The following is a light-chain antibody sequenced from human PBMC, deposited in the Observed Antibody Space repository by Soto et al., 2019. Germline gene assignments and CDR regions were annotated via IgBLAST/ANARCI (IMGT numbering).Light chain of an antibody. Sequence: DFQMTQSPSTLSASVGDRVTITCRASQNINNWVAWYQQKPGKAPKFLIYDASTLQRGVPSRFSGSVFVTEFSLTISSLQPDDFGSYYCQHTRTFVQGTKVEIK. V-gene: IGKV1-5*01. CDR3: QHTRT. CDR1: QNINNW. J-gene: IGKJ1*01. CDR2: DAS.